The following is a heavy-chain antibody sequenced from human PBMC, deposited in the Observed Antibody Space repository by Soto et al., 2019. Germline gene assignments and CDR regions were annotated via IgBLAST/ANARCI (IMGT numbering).Heavy chain of an antibody. CDR1: GGTFSSYA. CDR2: IIPIFGTA. J-gene: IGHJ6*02. D-gene: IGHD1-26*01. Sequence: QVQLVQSGAEVKKPGSSVKVSCKASGGTFSSYAISWVRQAPGQGLEWMGGIIPIFGTANYAQKFQGRVTITADESTSTAYMERSGLRSEDTAVYYCARLPKGGGARTYGMDVWCQGTTVTVSS. V-gene: IGHV1-69*01. CDR3: ARLPKGGGARTYGMDV.